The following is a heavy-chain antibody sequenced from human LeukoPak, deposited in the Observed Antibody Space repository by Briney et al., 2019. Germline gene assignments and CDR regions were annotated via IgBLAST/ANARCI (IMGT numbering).Heavy chain of an antibody. CDR2: VSRSGSTI. Sequence: GGSLRLSCAASGFTFSDYYMSWIRQAPGKGLEWVSYVSRSGSTIYCADSVKGRFTISRDNAKNSLYLRMNSLIAEDTAVYYCARIRVRGIGSYYFDDWGQGALVTVSS. J-gene: IGHJ4*02. CDR1: GFTFSDYY. V-gene: IGHV3-11*04. D-gene: IGHD3-10*01. CDR3: ARIRVRGIGSYYFDD.